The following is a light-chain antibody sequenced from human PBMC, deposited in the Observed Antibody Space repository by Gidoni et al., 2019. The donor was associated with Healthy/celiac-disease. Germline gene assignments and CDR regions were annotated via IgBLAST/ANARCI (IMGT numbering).Light chain of an antibody. J-gene: IGLJ1*01. CDR2: GNS. CDR1: SSNIGAGYE. Sequence: QSVLTQPPSVSGAPGQRVTISCTGRSSNIGAGYEVHWYQPLPGTAPKLLINGNSNRPSGVPDRFSGSKSGTSASLAITGLQAEDEADYYCQSYDSSLSGWGLGTGTKVTVL. CDR3: QSYDSSLSGWG. V-gene: IGLV1-40*01.